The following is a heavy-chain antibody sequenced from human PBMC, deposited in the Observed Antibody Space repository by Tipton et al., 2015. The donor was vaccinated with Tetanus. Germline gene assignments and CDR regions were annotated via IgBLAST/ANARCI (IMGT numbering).Heavy chain of an antibody. Sequence: GLVKPSQTLSVTCAVSGGSISSGGYYWSWIRQHPGKGLEWIGDIYNSGSTYYNPSLKSRITISVDTSENHFCLKLNSVTAADTAVYFCARDQARGARGWNYFNCWGQGIQVPVSS. V-gene: IGHV4-31*11. CDR2: IYNSGST. CDR1: GGSISSGGYY. D-gene: IGHD1-26*01. J-gene: IGHJ4*02. CDR3: ARDQARGARGWNYFNC.